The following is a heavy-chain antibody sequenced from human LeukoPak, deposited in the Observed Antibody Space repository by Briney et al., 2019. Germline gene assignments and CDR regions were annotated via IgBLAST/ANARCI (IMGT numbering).Heavy chain of an antibody. D-gene: IGHD6-19*01. V-gene: IGHV4-4*07. J-gene: IGHJ5*02. Sequence: SSETLSLTCTVSGGSISSYYWSWIRQPAGKGLEWIGRIYTSGSTNYNPSLKSRVTMSVDTSKNQFSLKLSSVTAADTAVYYCAREYHSSGWYGGYNWFDAWGQGTLVTVSS. CDR2: IYTSGST. CDR3: AREYHSSGWYGGYNWFDA. CDR1: GGSISSYY.